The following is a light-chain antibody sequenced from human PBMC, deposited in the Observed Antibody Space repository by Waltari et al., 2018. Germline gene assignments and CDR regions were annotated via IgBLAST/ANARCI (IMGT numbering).Light chain of an antibody. J-gene: IGKJ2*03. Sequence: IVLTQSPATLSLSPGERATLSCRASQSVSSSLAWYQQKPGQAPRLLIYGASSRATGIPDRFSGSGSGTDFTLTISSLEPEDFAVYYCQQYSNWYSFGQGTKVEIK. V-gene: IGKV3-15*01. CDR1: QSVSSS. CDR2: GAS. CDR3: QQYSNWYS.